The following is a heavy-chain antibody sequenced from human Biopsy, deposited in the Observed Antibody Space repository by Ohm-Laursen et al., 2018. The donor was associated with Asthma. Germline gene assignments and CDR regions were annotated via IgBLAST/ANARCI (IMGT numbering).Heavy chain of an antibody. CDR1: GFTFSSYA. J-gene: IGHJ4*02. D-gene: IGHD1-26*01. Sequence: LSLTCAASGFTFSSYALSWVRQAPGKGLEWVSGISGDAQRTYYEDSVKGRFTISRDNSKNTIYLQLNSLRPEDTAVYYCAKELFPGWELRRGPDSWGQGTLVTVSS. CDR2: ISGDAQRT. V-gene: IGHV3-23*01. CDR3: AKELFPGWELRRGPDS.